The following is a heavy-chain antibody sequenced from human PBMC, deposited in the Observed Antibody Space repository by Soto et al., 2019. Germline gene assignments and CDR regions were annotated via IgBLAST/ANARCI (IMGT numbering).Heavy chain of an antibody. V-gene: IGHV1-69*09. CDR1: GYTFTSYD. Sequence: QVQLVQSGAEVKKPGASVKVSCKASGYTFTSYDINWVRQATGQGLEWMGRIIPILGIANYAQKFQGRGTFTADKSTSTAYMELSSLRSEDTAVYYCARAIAGVVAATQRAFDIWGQGTMVTVSS. CDR3: ARAIAGVVAATQRAFDI. D-gene: IGHD2-15*01. CDR2: IIPILGIA. J-gene: IGHJ3*02.